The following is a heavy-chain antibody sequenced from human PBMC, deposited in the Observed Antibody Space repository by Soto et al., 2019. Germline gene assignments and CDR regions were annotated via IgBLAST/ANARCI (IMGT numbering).Heavy chain of an antibody. CDR3: ARGHSSQSRDGYTVLYY. CDR2: IYPGDSDT. Sequence: GESLKISCKGSGYSFTSYWIGWVRQMPGKGLEWMGIIYPGDSDTRYSPSFQGQVTISADKSISTAYLQWSSLKASDTAMYYCARGHSSQSRDGYTVLYYWGQGALVTVSS. CDR1: GYSFTSYW. D-gene: IGHD5-12*01. V-gene: IGHV5-51*01. J-gene: IGHJ4*02.